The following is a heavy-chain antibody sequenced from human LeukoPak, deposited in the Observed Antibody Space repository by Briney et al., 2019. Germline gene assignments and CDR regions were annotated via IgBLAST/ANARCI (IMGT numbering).Heavy chain of an antibody. CDR1: GYSISSGYY. CDR2: IYHSGST. V-gene: IGHV4-38-2*02. D-gene: IGHD3-10*01. CDR3: ARDLSGEVDY. J-gene: IGHJ4*02. Sequence: KPSETLSLTCTVSGYSISSGYYWGWIRQPPGKGLEWIGSIYHSGSTYYNPSLKSRVTISVDTSKNQFSLKLSSVTAADTAVYYCARDLSGEVDYRGQGTLVTVSS.